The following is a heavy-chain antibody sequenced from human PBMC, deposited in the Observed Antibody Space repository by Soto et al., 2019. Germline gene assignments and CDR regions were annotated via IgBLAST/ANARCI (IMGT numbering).Heavy chain of an antibody. CDR3: AKDAYYYDSSGYYDYFDY. V-gene: IGHV3-23*01. Sequence: EVQLLESGGGLVQPGGSLRLSCAASGFTFSSYAMSWVRQAPGKGLEWVLAISGSGGSTYYADSVKGRFTISRDNSKNTLYLQMNSLRAEDTAVYYCAKDAYYYDSSGYYDYFDYWGQGTLVTVSS. J-gene: IGHJ4*02. CDR1: GFTFSSYA. D-gene: IGHD3-22*01. CDR2: ISGSGGST.